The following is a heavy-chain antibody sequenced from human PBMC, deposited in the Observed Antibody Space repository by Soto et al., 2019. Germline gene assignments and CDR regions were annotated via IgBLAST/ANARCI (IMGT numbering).Heavy chain of an antibody. CDR1: GGSISSSSYY. CDR3: ARDYGDYQFDY. Sequence: KASETLSLTCTVSGGSISSSSYYWGWIRQPPGKGLEWIGNIYYRGTTYYNPSLKSRVTISVDTSKNQFSLKLASMTAADTAVYYCARDYGDYQFDYWGQGTLVTVSS. CDR2: IYYRGTT. V-gene: IGHV4-39*02. D-gene: IGHD4-17*01. J-gene: IGHJ4*02.